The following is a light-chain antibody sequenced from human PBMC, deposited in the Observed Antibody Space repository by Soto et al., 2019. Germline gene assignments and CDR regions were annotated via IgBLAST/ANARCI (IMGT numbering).Light chain of an antibody. CDR3: SSFAGSNNLM. CDR1: SSDISDYDF. CDR2: EVT. J-gene: IGLJ3*02. V-gene: IGLV2-8*01. Sequence: QSALTQPPSTSGSPGQSVTISCTGTSSDISDYDFVSWYQQHPGEAPKLIIYEVTKRPSGVPDRFSGSKSGNTASLTVSGLQAEDEAVYHCSSFAGSNNLMFGGGTKLTVL.